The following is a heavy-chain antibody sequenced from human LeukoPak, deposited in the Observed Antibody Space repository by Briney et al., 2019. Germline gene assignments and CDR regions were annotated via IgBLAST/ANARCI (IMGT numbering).Heavy chain of an antibody. CDR1: GDSITTGRYY. CDR3: ASRKLGYCADGVCQGWFDP. D-gene: IGHD2-8*01. CDR2: IYYSGTT. J-gene: IGHJ5*02. Sequence: PSETLSLTCTVSGDSITTGRYYWGWIRQPPGKGLEWIGSIYYSGTTYYNPSLNSRVTMSVDTSKNQFSLKLSSVTAADTAVYYCASRKLGYCADGVCQGWFDPWGQGTLVTVSS. V-gene: IGHV4-39*01.